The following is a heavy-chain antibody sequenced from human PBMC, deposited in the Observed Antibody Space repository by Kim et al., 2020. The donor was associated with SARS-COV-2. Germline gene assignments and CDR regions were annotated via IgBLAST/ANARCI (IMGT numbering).Heavy chain of an antibody. J-gene: IGHJ4*02. Sequence: SETLSLTCAVSGTSISSTAWWTWVRQPPGKRPGWIGDISHTGNTNHNPSLKRRVTISLDKSKNQFSLKLNSVTAADTAVYYCAREDMITLGGLIIDWGQGTLVTVSS. V-gene: IGHV4-4*02. CDR3: AREDMITLGGLIID. CDR1: GTSISSTAW. D-gene: IGHD3-16*02. CDR2: ISHTGNT.